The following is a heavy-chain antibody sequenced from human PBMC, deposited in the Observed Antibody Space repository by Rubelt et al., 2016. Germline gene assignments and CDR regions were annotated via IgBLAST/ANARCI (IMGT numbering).Heavy chain of an antibody. CDR2: IYYSGST. D-gene: IGHD6-19*01. V-gene: IGHV4-39*01. J-gene: IGHJ4*02. CDR3: VRLSSGWYYLGY. CDR1: GGSISSSSYY. Sequence: QLQLQESGPGLVKPSETLSLTCTVSGGSISSSSYYWVWIRQPPGKGLEWIGSIYYSGSTYYNPPLKSRCTISEDTSKTQVSLRLSAVTAADAAVYHWVRLSSGWYYLGYWGQGTLVTVSS.